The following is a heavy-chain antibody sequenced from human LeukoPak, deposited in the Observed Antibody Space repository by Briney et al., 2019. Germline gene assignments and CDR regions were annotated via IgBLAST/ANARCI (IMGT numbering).Heavy chain of an antibody. D-gene: IGHD3-9*01. J-gene: IGHJ4*02. CDR2: IKQDGSEK. CDR3: ARGRGRYFDWLSTPYFDY. Sequence: GGSLRLSCAASGFTFSSYWMSWVRQAPGKGLEWVANIKQDGSEKYYVDSVKGRFTISRDNAKNSLYLQMNSLRAEDTAVYYCARGRGRYFDWLSTPYFDYWGQGTLVTVSS. CDR1: GFTFSSYW. V-gene: IGHV3-7*03.